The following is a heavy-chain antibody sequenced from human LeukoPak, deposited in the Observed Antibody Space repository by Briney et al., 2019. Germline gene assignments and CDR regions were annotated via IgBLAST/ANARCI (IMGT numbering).Heavy chain of an antibody. CDR3: ARRLSTVPAAYFDY. Sequence: GESLKISCQGSGYTFTSYWIGWVRQMPGKGLEWMGIIYPGESDTRYSPSFQGQVTISADKSISTAYLQWSSLKASDTAMYYCARRLSTVPAAYFDYWGQGTLVTVSS. D-gene: IGHD2-2*01. CDR2: IYPGESDT. V-gene: IGHV5-51*01. CDR1: GYTFTSYW. J-gene: IGHJ4*02.